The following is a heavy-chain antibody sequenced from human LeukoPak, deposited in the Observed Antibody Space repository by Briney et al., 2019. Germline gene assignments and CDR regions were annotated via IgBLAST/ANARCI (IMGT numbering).Heavy chain of an antibody. J-gene: IGHJ4*02. Sequence: PSETLSLTCAVSGYSLSSSYYWGWIREPPGKGLEWIGTIYHSGSTHYNPSLKSRVTLSVDTSKNQSSLKLRSVTAADTAVYYCASLPSNTVTHDYWGPGTLVTVSS. V-gene: IGHV4-38-2*01. CDR1: GYSLSSSYY. CDR2: IYHSGST. D-gene: IGHD4-11*01. CDR3: ASLPSNTVTHDY.